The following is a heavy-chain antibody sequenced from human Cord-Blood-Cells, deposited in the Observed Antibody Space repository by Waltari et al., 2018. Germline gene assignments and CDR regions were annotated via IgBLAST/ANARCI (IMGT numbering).Heavy chain of an antibody. Sequence: QVQLVQSGAEVKKPGASVKVSCKASGYTFTGYYMHWVRQAPGQGLEWMGWINPNSGGTNYAQKFQGRVTMTRDTSISTAYMELSRLRSDDTAVYYCARDLDIVVVPAAIDYWGQGTLVTVSS. V-gene: IGHV1-2*02. D-gene: IGHD2-2*01. CDR3: ARDLDIVVVPAAIDY. J-gene: IGHJ4*02. CDR1: GYTFTGYY. CDR2: INPNSGGT.